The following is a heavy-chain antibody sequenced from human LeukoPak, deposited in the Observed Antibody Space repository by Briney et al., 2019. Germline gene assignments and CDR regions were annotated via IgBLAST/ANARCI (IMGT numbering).Heavy chain of an antibody. Sequence: GGSLRLSCAASGSTFSSYWMSWVRQAPGKGLEWVANIKQDGSEKYYVDSVKGRFTISRDNAKNSLYLQMNSLRAEDTAVYYCARDLTRYFDWLFTYYYYGMDVWGQGTTVTVSS. CDR1: GSTFSSYW. CDR3: ARDLTRYFDWLFTYYYYGMDV. CDR2: IKQDGSEK. V-gene: IGHV3-7*01. J-gene: IGHJ6*02. D-gene: IGHD3-9*01.